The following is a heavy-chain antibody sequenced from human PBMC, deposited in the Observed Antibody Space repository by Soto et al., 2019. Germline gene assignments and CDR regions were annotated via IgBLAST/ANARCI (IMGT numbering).Heavy chain of an antibody. CDR3: ARVDVGGDYTYYFDY. CDR1: GFTFSSYA. Sequence: QVQLVESGGGVVQPGRSLRLSCAASGFTFSSYAMHWVRQAPGKGLEWVAVISYDGSNKYYSASVKGRFTISRDNSKNTLYLQLNSLRAEDTAVYYCARVDVGGDYTYYFDYWGQGTLVTVSS. CDR2: ISYDGSNK. V-gene: IGHV3-30-3*01. J-gene: IGHJ4*02. D-gene: IGHD4-17*01.